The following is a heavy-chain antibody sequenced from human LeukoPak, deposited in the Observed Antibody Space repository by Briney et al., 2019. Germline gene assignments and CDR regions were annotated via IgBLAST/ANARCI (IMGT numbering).Heavy chain of an antibody. CDR1: GYTFTGYY. CDR2: INPNSGGT. D-gene: IGHD3-16*01. Sequence: ASVKVSCKASGYTFTGYYMHWVRQAPGQGLEWMGWINPNSGGTNYAQKLQGRVTMTRDTSISTAYMELSRLRYDETAGYYCARDSARWVWFEYWGKGTLVTVSS. CDR3: ARDSARWVWFEY. V-gene: IGHV1-2*02. J-gene: IGHJ4*02.